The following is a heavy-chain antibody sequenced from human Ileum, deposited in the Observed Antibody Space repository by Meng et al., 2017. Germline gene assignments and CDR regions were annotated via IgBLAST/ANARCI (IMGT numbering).Heavy chain of an antibody. J-gene: IGHJ6*02. CDR2: ISYDGSNK. CDR3: ARTRAFDPTNYYGMDV. Sequence: GGSLRLSCAASGFTFSSYAMHWVRQAPGKGLEWVAVISYDGSNKYYADSVKGRFTISRDNSKNTLYLQMNSLRAEDTAVYYCARTRAFDPTNYYGMDVWGQGTTVTVSS. D-gene: IGHD1-26*01. CDR1: GFTFSSYA. V-gene: IGHV3-30*04.